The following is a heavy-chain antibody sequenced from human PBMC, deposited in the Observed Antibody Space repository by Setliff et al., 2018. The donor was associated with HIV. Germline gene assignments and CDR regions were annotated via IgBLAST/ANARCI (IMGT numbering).Heavy chain of an antibody. CDR2: IYYSGRT. CDR1: GGSISSGAYY. CDR3: ARHPSYSSDHPPLYFDY. J-gene: IGHJ4*02. D-gene: IGHD6-19*01. V-gene: IGHV4-39*01. Sequence: PSETLSLTCTFSGGSISSGAYYWGWIRQPPGKGLEWIGSIYYSGRTYYKPSLKSRLTISVDTSKNHFSLTLNSVTAADTAVYYCARHPSYSSDHPPLYFDYWGQGTLVTVSS.